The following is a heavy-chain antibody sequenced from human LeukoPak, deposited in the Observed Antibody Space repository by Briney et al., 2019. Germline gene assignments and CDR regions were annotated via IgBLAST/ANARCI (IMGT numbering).Heavy chain of an antibody. J-gene: IGHJ4*02. D-gene: IGHD6-13*01. V-gene: IGHV4-39*01. CDR3: ARRSAGTAFDY. CDR2: IHYSGST. Sequence: SETLSLTCTVSGXSIRTSGYYWAWIRQPPGKGLDWIGSIHYSGSTYYNSSLKSRVTMSVDTSKTQISLKLTSVTAADTAVYYCARRSAGTAFDYWGQGSPVTVSS. CDR1: GXSIRTSGYY.